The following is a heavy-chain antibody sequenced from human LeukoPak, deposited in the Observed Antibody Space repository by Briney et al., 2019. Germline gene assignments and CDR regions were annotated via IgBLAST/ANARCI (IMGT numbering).Heavy chain of an antibody. CDR3: VKDPKGTVTTDY. J-gene: IGHJ4*02. V-gene: IGHV3-64D*09. Sequence: GGSLRLSCSDSGFTFTSYAMHCVRQAPGGGLEYVSAISSNGGNTYYADSVKGRFTISRDNSKNTLYLQMSSLRVEDTAVYYCVKDPKGTVTTDYWGQGTLVTVSS. CDR2: ISSNGGNT. D-gene: IGHD4-17*01. CDR1: GFTFTSYA.